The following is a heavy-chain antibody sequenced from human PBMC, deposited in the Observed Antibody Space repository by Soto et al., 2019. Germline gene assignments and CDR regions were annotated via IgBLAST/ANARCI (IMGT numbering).Heavy chain of an antibody. Sequence: SDTLSLTCTVADDSISSYYWSWIRQPPGKGLEWIGYIYYSGSTNYNPSLKSRVTISVDTSKNQFSLKLSSVTAADTAVYYCARRYGKNAFDIWGQGTMVT. J-gene: IGHJ3*02. CDR2: IYYSGST. V-gene: IGHV4-59*01. CDR3: ARRYGKNAFDI. D-gene: IGHD5-18*01. CDR1: DDSISSYY.